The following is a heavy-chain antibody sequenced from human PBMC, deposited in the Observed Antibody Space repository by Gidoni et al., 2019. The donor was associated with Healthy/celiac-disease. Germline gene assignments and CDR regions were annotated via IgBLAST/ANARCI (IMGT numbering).Heavy chain of an antibody. Sequence: QVQLVESGGGVVQPGRSLRLSCAASGFTFSNYGMHWVRQAPGKGLELVAVIWFYGSNKYYADSVKGRFTISRDNSKNTLYLQINSLRAEDTAVYYCARDPLWFGELWAGMDVWGQGTTVTVSS. CDR1: GFTFSNYG. J-gene: IGHJ6*02. CDR2: IWFYGSNK. V-gene: IGHV3-33*01. D-gene: IGHD3-10*01. CDR3: ARDPLWFGELWAGMDV.